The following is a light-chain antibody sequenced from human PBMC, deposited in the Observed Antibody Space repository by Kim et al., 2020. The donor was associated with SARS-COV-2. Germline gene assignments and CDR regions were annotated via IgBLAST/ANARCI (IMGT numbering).Light chain of an antibody. CDR3: QTWGSGIQV. J-gene: IGLJ3*02. CDR1: SGHSNYV. V-gene: IGLV4-69*01. CDR2: LNSDGSH. Sequence: QLVLTQSPSASASLGASVKLTCTLSSGHSNYVIAWHQQQPEKVPRYLMKLNSDGSHNRGDGIPDRFSGSSSGAERYLTISSLQPEDEADYYCQTWGSGIQVFGGGTQLTVL.